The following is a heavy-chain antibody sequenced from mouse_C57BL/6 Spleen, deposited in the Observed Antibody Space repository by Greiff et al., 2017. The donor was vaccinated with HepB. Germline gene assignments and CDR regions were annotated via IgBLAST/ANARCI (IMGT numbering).Heavy chain of an antibody. CDR1: GFTFSSYA. Sequence: EVKLVESGGGLVKPGGSLKLSCAASGFTFSSYAMSWVRQTPEKRLEWVATISDGGSYTYYPDNVKGRFTISRDNAKNNLYLQMSHLKSEDTAMYYCARDGGSCDMGGWGKGTSVTGSS. V-gene: IGHV5-4*01. CDR2: ISDGGSYT. CDR3: ARDGGSCDMGG. D-gene: IGHD1-1*02. J-gene: IGHJ4*01.